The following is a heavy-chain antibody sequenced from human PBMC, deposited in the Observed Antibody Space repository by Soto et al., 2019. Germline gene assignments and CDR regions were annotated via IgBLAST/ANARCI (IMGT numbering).Heavy chain of an antibody. CDR2: ISSSGSTI. CDR3: ARNGDLHQITYYYYYYMDV. D-gene: IGHD4-17*01. Sequence: GGSLRLSCAASGFTFSDYYMSWIRQAPGKGLEWVSYISSSGSTIYYADSVKGRFTISRDNAKNSLYLQMNSLRAEDTAVYYCARNGDLHQITYYYYYYMDVWGKGTTVTVSS. V-gene: IGHV3-11*01. CDR1: GFTFSDYY. J-gene: IGHJ6*03.